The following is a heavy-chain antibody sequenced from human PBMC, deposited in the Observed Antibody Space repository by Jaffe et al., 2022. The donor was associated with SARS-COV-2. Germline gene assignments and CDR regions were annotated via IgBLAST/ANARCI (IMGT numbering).Heavy chain of an antibody. CDR3: ARETGLGDYVWGRMAFDI. D-gene: IGHD3-16*01. CDR2: ISSSSSYI. Sequence: EVQLVESGGGLVKPGGSLRLSCAASGFTFSSYSMNWVRQAPGKGLEWVSSISSSSSYIYYADSVKGRFTISRDNAKNSLYLQMNSLRAEDTAVYYCARETGLGDYVWGRMAFDIWGQGTMVTVSS. CDR1: GFTFSSYS. V-gene: IGHV3-21*01. J-gene: IGHJ3*02.